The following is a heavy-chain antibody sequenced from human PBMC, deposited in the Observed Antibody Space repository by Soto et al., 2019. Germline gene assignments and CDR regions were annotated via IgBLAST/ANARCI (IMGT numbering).Heavy chain of an antibody. CDR1: GFTVSNNY. Sequence: EVQLVESGGGLVQPGGSLRLSCAASGFTVSNNYINWVRQAPGKGLEWVSIIYSGGSTYYADSVKGRFTISRDNSKNTLYLQTTSLRAEDTAVYYCVRSRFVALGVTLVDYWGQGTLVTVSS. CDR2: IYSGGST. D-gene: IGHD3-16*01. V-gene: IGHV3-66*01. J-gene: IGHJ4*02. CDR3: VRSRFVALGVTLVDY.